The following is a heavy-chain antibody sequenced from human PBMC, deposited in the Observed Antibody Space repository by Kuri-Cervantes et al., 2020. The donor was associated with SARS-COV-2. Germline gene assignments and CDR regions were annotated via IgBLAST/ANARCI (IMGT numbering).Heavy chain of an antibody. CDR3: AIEIGYCSSTSCYKYFQH. V-gene: IGHV3-20*04. D-gene: IGHD2-2*02. Sequence: GEPLKISCAASGFTFDDYGMNWVRQAPGKGLEWVSGINWNGGSTYYADSVKGRFTISRDNAKNSLYLQMNSLRAEDTALYYCAIEIGYCSSTSCYKYFQHWGQGTLVTVSS. J-gene: IGHJ1*01. CDR2: INWNGGST. CDR1: GFTFDDYG.